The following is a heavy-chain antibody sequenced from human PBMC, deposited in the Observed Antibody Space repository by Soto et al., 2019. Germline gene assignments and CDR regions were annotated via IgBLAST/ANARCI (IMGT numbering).Heavy chain of an antibody. V-gene: IGHV3-7*04. CDR3: SGGVGDAF. Sequence: EVHLVESGGGLVQTGGSLRLSCAIFESTVSRDWMNWVRQAPGKGLEWVAHINQDGSEKYYVDSVKGRFTISRDNAKKSVYLQMSSLSAAATAMYYCSGGVGDAFWGQGTLVTVSS. D-gene: IGHD1-26*01. CDR2: INQDGSEK. CDR1: ESTVSRDW. J-gene: IGHJ4*02.